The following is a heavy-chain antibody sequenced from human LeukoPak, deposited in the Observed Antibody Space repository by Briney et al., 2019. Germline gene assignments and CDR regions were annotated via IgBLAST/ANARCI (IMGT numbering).Heavy chain of an antibody. Sequence: SQTLSLTCSVSGGSISSGDYFRTWIRQPPGKGLEYIGYIYYSGTTYYNPSLKSRITMSVDMSANQFSLRLTSVSAADTAVYYCTRAYWIGFHFDSWGQGILVSVSP. D-gene: IGHD3-3*01. CDR1: GGSISSGDYF. J-gene: IGHJ4*02. V-gene: IGHV4-30-4*01. CDR3: TRAYWIGFHFDS. CDR2: IYYSGTT.